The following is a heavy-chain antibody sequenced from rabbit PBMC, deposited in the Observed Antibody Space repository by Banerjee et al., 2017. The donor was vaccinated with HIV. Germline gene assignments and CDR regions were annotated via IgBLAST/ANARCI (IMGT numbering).Heavy chain of an antibody. CDR2: IAGSSSGFT. V-gene: IGHV1S40*01. CDR3: ARIYDSGSDGYAFNL. Sequence: QSLEESGGDLVKPGASLTLTCTASGFSFSTSDYMCWVRQAPGKGLEWISCIAGSSSGFTYSATWAKGRFTCSKTSSTTVTLQMTSLTAADTATYFCARIYDSGSDGYAFNLRGPGTLVTVS. CDR1: GFSFSTSDY. J-gene: IGHJ4*01. D-gene: IGHD6-1*01.